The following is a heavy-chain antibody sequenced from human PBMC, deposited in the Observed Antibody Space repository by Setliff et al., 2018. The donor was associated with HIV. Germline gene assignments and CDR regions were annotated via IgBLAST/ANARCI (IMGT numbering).Heavy chain of an antibody. CDR2: IYYIGIT. CDR3: ARGWEWGAPLDY. V-gene: IGHV4-39*07. CDR1: GDSISRSSYY. J-gene: IGHJ4*02. D-gene: IGHD1-26*01. Sequence: PSETLSLTCTVSGDSISRSSYYWGWIRQPPGKGLEWIGNIYYIGITNYYPSLESRVTISVDTSKNQFSLKVSSVTAADTAVYYCARGWEWGAPLDYWGQGALVTVSS.